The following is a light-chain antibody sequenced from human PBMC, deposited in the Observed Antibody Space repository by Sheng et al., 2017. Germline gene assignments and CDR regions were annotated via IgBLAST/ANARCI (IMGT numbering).Light chain of an antibody. CDR3: QQSFSTPLT. CDR2: AAS. V-gene: IGKV1-39*01. Sequence: DIQMTQSPSSLSASVGDRVTITCRASQTINSYLNWYQQKPGKAPKLLIYAASSLQSGVPSRFSGTGSGTNFSLTISSLLPEDFAAYYCQQSFSTPLTFGGGTKVEI. J-gene: IGKJ4*01. CDR1: QTINSY.